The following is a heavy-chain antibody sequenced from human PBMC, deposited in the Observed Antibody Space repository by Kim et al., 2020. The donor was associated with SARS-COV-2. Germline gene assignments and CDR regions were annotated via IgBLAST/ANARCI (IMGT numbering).Heavy chain of an antibody. CDR2: IYSGGST. V-gene: IGHV3-66*01. J-gene: IGHJ4*02. CDR1: GFTVSNNY. CDR3: AWEQAGYCSGGGCPGDY. Sequence: GGSLRLSCAASGFTVSNNYIRWVRQAPGKGLEWVSVIYSGGSTYYADSVKGRFSISRDNSKNTVYLQMNRLRAEDMAVYYCAWEQAGYCSGGGCPGDYWGQGTLVTVSS. D-gene: IGHD2-15*01.